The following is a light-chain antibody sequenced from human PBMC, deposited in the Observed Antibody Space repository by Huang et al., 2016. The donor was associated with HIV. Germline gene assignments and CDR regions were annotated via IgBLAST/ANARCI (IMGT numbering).Light chain of an antibody. J-gene: IGKJ4*01. CDR3: QQYNDWPPLT. V-gene: IGKV3-15*01. CDR1: HSVDSD. CDR2: DAS. Sequence: EIEMTQSPATLSVSPGERATLSCRASHSVDSDLAWYQQKPGQAPRLLIYDASTSATSNSAKFNGTGSGTEVSLSITNLQSEDFAVYYCQQYNDWPPLTFGGGTKVEI.